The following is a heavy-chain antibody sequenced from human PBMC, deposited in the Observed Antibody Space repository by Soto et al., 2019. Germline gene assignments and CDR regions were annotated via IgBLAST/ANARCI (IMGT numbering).Heavy chain of an antibody. V-gene: IGHV3-15*01. Sequence: GSLRLSCAASGFTFSNAWMSWVRQAPGKGLEWVGRIKSKTDGGTTDYAAPVKGRFTISRDDSKNTLYLQMNSLKTEDTAVYYCTIKLYCSSTSCYFSADYYMDVWGKGTTVTV. CDR1: GFTFSNAW. CDR3: TIKLYCSSTSCYFSADYYMDV. CDR2: IKSKTDGGTT. D-gene: IGHD2-2*01. J-gene: IGHJ6*03.